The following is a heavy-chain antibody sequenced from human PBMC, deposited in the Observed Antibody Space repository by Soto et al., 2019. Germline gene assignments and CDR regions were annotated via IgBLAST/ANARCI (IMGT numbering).Heavy chain of an antibody. J-gene: IGHJ5*02. V-gene: IGHV4-59*08. D-gene: IGHD2-21*01. CDR2: IYYSGST. CDR1: GGSISSYY. Sequence: SETLSLTCTVSGGSISSYYWSWIRQPPGKGLEWIGYIYYSGSTNYNPSLKSRVTISVDTSKNQFSLKLSSVTAADTAVYYCARSLRVVLWRTRAVRFVPRCQGILLTVSS. CDR3: ARSLRVVLWRTRAVRFVP.